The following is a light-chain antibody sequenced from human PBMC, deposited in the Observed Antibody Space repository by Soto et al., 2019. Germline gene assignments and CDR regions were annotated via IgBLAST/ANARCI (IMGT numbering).Light chain of an antibody. CDR1: QSVSSN. J-gene: IGKJ1*01. Sequence: ETVMTQSPATLSVSPGERATLSCRASQSVSSNLAWYQQKPGQAPRLLIYGASTRATGIPTRFSGRGSGTEFTLTISRLQSDDFALYYCQQYHDWPPWTCGQGTKVEVK. CDR2: GAS. V-gene: IGKV3-15*01. CDR3: QQYHDWPPWT.